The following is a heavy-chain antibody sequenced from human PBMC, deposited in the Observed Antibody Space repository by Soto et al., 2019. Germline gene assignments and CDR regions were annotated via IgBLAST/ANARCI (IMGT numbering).Heavy chain of an antibody. V-gene: IGHV4-34*01. CDR2: INHSGST. CDR1: GGSFSGYY. CDR3: ARVGTIFGVVYYYSSMNV. D-gene: IGHD3-3*01. J-gene: IGHJ6*02. Sequence: SETLSLTCAVYGGSFSGYYCSWIRQPPGKGLEWIGEINHSGSTNYNPSLKSRVTISVDTSKNQFSLKLSSVTAADTAVYYCARVGTIFGVVYYYSSMNVWGQGTTVPASS.